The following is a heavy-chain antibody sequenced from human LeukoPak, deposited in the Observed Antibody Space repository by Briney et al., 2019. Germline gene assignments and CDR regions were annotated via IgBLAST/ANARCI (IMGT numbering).Heavy chain of an antibody. Sequence: GGSLRLSCAASGFTFTSYSMKWVRQAPGKGLEWVSSISTSGTYIYYADSVKGRFTISRDNAKNSLDLQMDSLRAEDTAVYYCARGRDGYNGDYWGQGTLVTVSS. J-gene: IGHJ4*02. CDR3: ARGRDGYNGDY. CDR1: GFTFTSYS. D-gene: IGHD5-24*01. CDR2: ISTSGTYI. V-gene: IGHV3-21*01.